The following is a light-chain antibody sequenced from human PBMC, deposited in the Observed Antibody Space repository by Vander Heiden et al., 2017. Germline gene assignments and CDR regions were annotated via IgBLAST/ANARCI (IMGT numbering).Light chain of an antibody. J-gene: IGKJ1*01. CDR1: QGISSY. Sequence: DIQMTQSPSSLSASVGDRVTITCRASQGISSYLNWYQQKPGKAPKLLIYAASSLQSGVPSSFSGSGSGTDFTLTISSLQPEDFATYYCQQSYSTPRTFGQGTKVEIK. V-gene: IGKV1-39*01. CDR2: AAS. CDR3: QQSYSTPRT.